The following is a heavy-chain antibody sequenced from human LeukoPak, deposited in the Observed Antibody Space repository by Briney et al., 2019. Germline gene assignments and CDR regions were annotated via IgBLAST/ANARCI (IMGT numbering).Heavy chain of an antibody. D-gene: IGHD5-18*01. CDR1: GGSVSSDY. V-gene: IGHV4-30-2*01. Sequence: PSETLSLTCTVSGGSVSSDYWSWIRQPPGKGLEWIGYIYHSGGNYYNPSLKSRVTLSVDRSKNQFSLKLTSVTAADTAVYYCARGGRQLPFDYWGQGTLVTVSS. CDR3: ARGGRQLPFDY. CDR2: IYHSGGN. J-gene: IGHJ4*02.